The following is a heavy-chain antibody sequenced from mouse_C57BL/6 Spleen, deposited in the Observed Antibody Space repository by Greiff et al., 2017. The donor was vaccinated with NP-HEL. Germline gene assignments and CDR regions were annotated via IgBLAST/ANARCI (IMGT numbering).Heavy chain of an antibody. Sequence: QVQLQQPGAELVKPGASVKLSCKASGYNFTSYWMHWVKQRPGRGLAWIGWIDPNGGGTKYNEKFKSKATLTVDKPSSTAYMQLSSLTSEDSAVYYCARRNDGPYYAMDYWGQGTSVTVSS. J-gene: IGHJ4*01. CDR3: ARRNDGPYYAMDY. CDR1: GYNFTSYW. CDR2: IDPNGGGT. D-gene: IGHD2-14*01. V-gene: IGHV1-72*01.